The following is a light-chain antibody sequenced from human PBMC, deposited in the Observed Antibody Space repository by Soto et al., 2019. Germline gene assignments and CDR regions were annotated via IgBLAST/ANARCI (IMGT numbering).Light chain of an antibody. Sequence: QSALTQPASVSGSPGQSITISCTGTSRDVGGYNYVSWYQQHPGKAPTLMIYDVSNRPSGVSNRFSGSKSGNTASLTISGRQAEDEADDYCSSYTSSSTLVVFGGGTKLTVL. CDR3: SSYTSSSTLVV. J-gene: IGLJ2*01. V-gene: IGLV2-14*01. CDR1: SRDVGGYNY. CDR2: DVS.